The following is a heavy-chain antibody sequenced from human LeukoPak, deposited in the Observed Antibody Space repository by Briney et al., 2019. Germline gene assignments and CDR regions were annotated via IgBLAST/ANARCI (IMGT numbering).Heavy chain of an antibody. Sequence: PSDPLSLTCTVSGGSISNKYWSWIRQPPGKGLEWIGCIYYSGSTKYNPSLKSRVHILVDTSKNQDSLKLSSVTAADTAVYFCARDWGVEGRPGYMDVWGKGTTVTVSS. D-gene: IGHD6-6*01. J-gene: IGHJ6*03. CDR1: GGSISNKY. CDR3: ARDWGVEGRPGYMDV. V-gene: IGHV4-59*01. CDR2: IYYSGST.